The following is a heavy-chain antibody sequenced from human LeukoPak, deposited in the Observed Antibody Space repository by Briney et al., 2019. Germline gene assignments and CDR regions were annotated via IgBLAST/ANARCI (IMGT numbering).Heavy chain of an antibody. V-gene: IGHV3-13*04. D-gene: IGHD6-13*01. J-gene: IGHJ6*02. CDR3: TRAASYIAKAAYYYYGMDV. CDR2: ICIAGDT. CDR1: GFTFSSYD. Sequence: GRSLRLSCAASGFTFSSYDMHWVRQAPGKGLEWVSAICIAGDTYYAGSVKGRFTISRDNAKDSLYLQMNSLRAGDTAVYYCTRAASYIAKAAYYYYGMDVWGQGTTVTVSS.